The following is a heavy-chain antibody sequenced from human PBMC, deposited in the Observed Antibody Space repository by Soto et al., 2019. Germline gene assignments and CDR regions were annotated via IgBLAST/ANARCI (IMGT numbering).Heavy chain of an antibody. D-gene: IGHD2-21*02. Sequence: GGSLRLSCAASGLTFSSYAMHWVRQAPGKGLEWVAVISYDGSNKYYADTVKGRFTISRDNSKNTLYLQMNSLRAEDTAVYYCARGYIVVVTATTRDAFDIWGQGTMVTVSS. V-gene: IGHV3-30-3*01. CDR2: ISYDGSNK. CDR1: GLTFSSYA. J-gene: IGHJ3*02. CDR3: ARGYIVVVTATTRDAFDI.